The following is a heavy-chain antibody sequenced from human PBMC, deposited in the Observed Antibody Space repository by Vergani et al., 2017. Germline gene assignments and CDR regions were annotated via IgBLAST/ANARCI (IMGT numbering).Heavy chain of an antibody. CDR1: GGSISSGSYY. V-gene: IGHV4-61*02. D-gene: IGHD7-27*01. J-gene: IGHJ4*02. CDR3: ARGLGSY. CDR2: IYTSGST. Sequence: QVQLQESGPGLVKPSQTLSLTCPVSGGSISSGSYYWSWIRQPAGKGLEWIGRIYTSGSTNYNPSLKSRVTISVDTSKNQFSLKLRSVTAADTAVYYCARGLGSYWGQGTLVTVSS.